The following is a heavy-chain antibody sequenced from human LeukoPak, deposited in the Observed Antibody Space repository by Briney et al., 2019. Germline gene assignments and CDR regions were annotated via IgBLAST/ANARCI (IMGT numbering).Heavy chain of an antibody. J-gene: IGHJ4*02. Sequence: GGSLRLSCAASGFTFSNYWMHWVRQVPGKGVVWVSRINDDGSATLYADPVKGRFTISRDNAKNTLFLQINSLRAEDTAVYYCAREILAPGKTHDYWGQGTLVTVSS. CDR2: INDDGSAT. CDR1: GFTFSNYW. V-gene: IGHV3-74*01. CDR3: AREILAPGKTHDY.